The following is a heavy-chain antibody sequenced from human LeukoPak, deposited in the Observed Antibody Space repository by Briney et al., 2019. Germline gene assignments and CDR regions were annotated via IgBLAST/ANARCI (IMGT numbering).Heavy chain of an antibody. D-gene: IGHD6-19*01. V-gene: IGHV3-30*02. J-gene: IGHJ4*02. CDR3: ARDKGSGLDY. Sequence: GGSLRLSCAASGFTFSSYGMHWVRQAPGKGLEWVAFIRYDGSNKYYADSVKGRFTISRDNSKSTLYLQMNSLRAEDTAVYYCARDKGSGLDYWGQGTLVTVSS. CDR2: IRYDGSNK. CDR1: GFTFSSYG.